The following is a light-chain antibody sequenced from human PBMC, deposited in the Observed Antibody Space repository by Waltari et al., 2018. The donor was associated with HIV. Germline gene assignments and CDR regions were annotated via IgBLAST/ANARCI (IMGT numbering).Light chain of an antibody. V-gene: IGKV1-5*03. Sequence: DIQMTQSPSTLSAFVGDRVTMTCRASQSIANWLAWYQQKPGKAPKLLIYKASNLETGVPSRFSGSGSGTEFTLTISSLQSDDLATYYCQQYNRYSTFGGGTKVEIK. CDR1: QSIANW. CDR2: KAS. CDR3: QQYNRYST. J-gene: IGKJ4*01.